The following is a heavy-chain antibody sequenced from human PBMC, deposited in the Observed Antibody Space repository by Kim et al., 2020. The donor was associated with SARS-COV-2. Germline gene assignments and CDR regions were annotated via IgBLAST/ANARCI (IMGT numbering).Heavy chain of an antibody. J-gene: IGHJ4*02. Sequence: DSVKGRFTNSRDNAKNSLYLQMNSLGAEDTAVYYCAREEGQQQLVRGVDYWGQGTLVTVSS. D-gene: IGHD6-13*01. CDR3: AREEGQQQLVRGVDY. V-gene: IGHV3-7*03.